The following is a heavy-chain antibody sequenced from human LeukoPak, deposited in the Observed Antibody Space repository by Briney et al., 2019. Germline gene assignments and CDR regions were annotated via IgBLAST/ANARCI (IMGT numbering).Heavy chain of an antibody. V-gene: IGHV3-20*04. CDR1: GFTFDDYG. D-gene: IGHD3-22*01. CDR2: INWNGGST. Sequence: GGSLRLSCAASGFTFDDYGMSWVRQAPGKGLEWVSGINWNGGSTGYADSVKGRFTISRDNAKNSLYLQMNSLRAEDTALYYCARGYYYDSSGYYYYYYMDVWGKGTTVTVSS. J-gene: IGHJ6*03. CDR3: ARGYYYDSSGYYYYYYMDV.